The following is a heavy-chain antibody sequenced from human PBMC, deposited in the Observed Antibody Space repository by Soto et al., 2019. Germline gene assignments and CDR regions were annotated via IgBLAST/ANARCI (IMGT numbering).Heavy chain of an antibody. D-gene: IGHD3-10*01. CDR2: FDPEEGET. J-gene: IGHJ3*02. Sequence: ASVKVSCKISGDSLAEFSMNWVRQAPGRGLEWMGGFDPEEGETIHAQKFQGRVTITADKSTSTAYMELSSLRSEDTAVYYCAGGGLLWFGEFPLGDAFDIWGQGTMVTVSS. CDR3: AGGGLLWFGEFPLGDAFDI. V-gene: IGHV1-24*01. CDR1: GDSLAEFS.